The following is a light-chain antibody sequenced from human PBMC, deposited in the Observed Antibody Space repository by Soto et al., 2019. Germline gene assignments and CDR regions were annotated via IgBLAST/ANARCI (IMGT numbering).Light chain of an antibody. V-gene: IGLV2-14*03. J-gene: IGLJ1*01. CDR3: NSYTSSPTPYV. CDR1: SNDIGIYHY. CDR2: DVT. Sequence: QSVLTQPASVSGSLGQSITISCTGTSNDIGIYHYVSWYQHHPGKAPKLIIYDVTNRPSGVSNRFSGSKSGNTASLTISGLQPEDEADYFCNSYTSSPTPYVFGTGTKLTVL.